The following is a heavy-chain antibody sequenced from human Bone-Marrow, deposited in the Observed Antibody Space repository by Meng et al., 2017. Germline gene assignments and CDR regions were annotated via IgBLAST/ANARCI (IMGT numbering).Heavy chain of an antibody. V-gene: IGHV4-34*01. CDR3: ARESGSSRFDY. Sequence: QVQLQQWGAGLLKPSETLSLTCAVYGGSFSGYYWSWIRQPPGKGLEWIGEINHSGSTNYNPSLKSRVTISVDTSKNQFSLKLSSVTAADTAVYYCARESGSSRFDYWGQGTLVTVSS. CDR1: GGSFSGYY. J-gene: IGHJ4*02. CDR2: INHSGST. D-gene: IGHD3-22*01.